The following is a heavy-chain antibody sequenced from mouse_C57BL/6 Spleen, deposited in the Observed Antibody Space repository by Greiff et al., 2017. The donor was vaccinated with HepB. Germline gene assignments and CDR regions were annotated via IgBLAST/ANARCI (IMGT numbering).Heavy chain of an antibody. CDR2: FHPYNDDT. J-gene: IGHJ4*01. CDR1: GYTFTTYP. D-gene: IGHD2-4*01. Sequence: QVQLKESGAELVKPGASVKMSCKASGYTFTTYPIEWMKQNHGKSLEWIGNFHPYNDDTKYNEKFKGKATLTVEKSSSTVYWELSRLTSDDSAVYYCARAYYDYGGYYAMDYWGQGTSVTVSS. CDR3: ARAYYDYGGYYAMDY. V-gene: IGHV1-47*01.